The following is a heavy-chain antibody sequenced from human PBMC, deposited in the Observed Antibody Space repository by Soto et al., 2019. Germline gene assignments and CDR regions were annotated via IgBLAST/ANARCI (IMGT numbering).Heavy chain of an antibody. Sequence: QVQLQESGPGLVKPSETLSLTCTVSGGSMSNFYWSWIRQPPGKGLEWIGYIYYNGNTNYNPSLRSRHTXXVDTSKNQFSLKLSSVTAADTAVYYCARGGWSLDDWGQGALVTVSS. CDR3: ARGGWSLDD. CDR2: IYYNGNT. CDR1: GGSMSNFY. V-gene: IGHV4-59*01. J-gene: IGHJ4*02. D-gene: IGHD2-15*01.